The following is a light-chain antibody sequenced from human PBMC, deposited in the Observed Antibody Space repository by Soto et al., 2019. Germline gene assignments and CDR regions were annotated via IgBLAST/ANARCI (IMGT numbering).Light chain of an antibody. CDR1: QTVTKY. CDR2: DSS. V-gene: IGKV3-11*01. J-gene: IGKJ4*01. Sequence: EILLTQSPDTLSLSPGERATLSCGASQTVTKYLAWYQQKPGQAPRLLIYDSSNRATGVPARFIGSGSGTNFTLTISRLEPEDFAVDYCEQRSNWVTFGGGTKVEI. CDR3: EQRSNWVT.